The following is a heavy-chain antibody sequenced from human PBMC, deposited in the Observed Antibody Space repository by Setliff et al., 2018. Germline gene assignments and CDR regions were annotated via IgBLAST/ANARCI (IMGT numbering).Heavy chain of an antibody. CDR1: GGSFSGYY. D-gene: IGHD3-3*01. CDR2: INHSGST. J-gene: IGHJ4*02. V-gene: IGHV4-34*01. Sequence: KTSETLSLTCAVYGGSFSGYYWSWIRQPPGKGLEWIGEINHSGSTNYNPSLKSRVTISVDTSKNQSSLKLSSVTAADTAVYYCARRATYYNFWSGYYDYWGQGTLVTVSS. CDR3: ARRATYYNFWSGYYDY.